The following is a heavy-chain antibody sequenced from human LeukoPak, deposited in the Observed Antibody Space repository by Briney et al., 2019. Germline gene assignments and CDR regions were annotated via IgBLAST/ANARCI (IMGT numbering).Heavy chain of an antibody. V-gene: IGHV1-69*05. CDR2: IIPIFGTA. Sequence: ASVKVSCKASGGTFSSYAISWVRQARGQGLEWMGGIIPIFGTANYAQKFQGRVTITTDESTSTAYMELSSLRSEDTAVYYCARAGVPNYYYYYMDVWGKGTTATVSS. J-gene: IGHJ6*03. CDR3: ARAGVPNYYYYYMDV. CDR1: GGTFSSYA. D-gene: IGHD3-10*01.